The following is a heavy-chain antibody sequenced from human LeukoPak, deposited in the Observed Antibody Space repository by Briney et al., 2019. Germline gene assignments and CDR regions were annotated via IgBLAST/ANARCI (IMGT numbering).Heavy chain of an antibody. CDR2: ISYYGRNK. J-gene: IGHJ3*02. V-gene: IGHV3-30*04. CDR1: VFTLNMYS. CDR3: ARDLVKYQLLWGAFDI. D-gene: IGHD2-2*01. Sequence: PGRSVTLSCLACVFTLNMYSMQWVRQAAGRGGEWVAFISYYGRNKYYADSVKGRFTISRDNSKNTLYLQINSLRAEDTAVYYCARDLVKYQLLWGAFDIWGQGTMVTVSS.